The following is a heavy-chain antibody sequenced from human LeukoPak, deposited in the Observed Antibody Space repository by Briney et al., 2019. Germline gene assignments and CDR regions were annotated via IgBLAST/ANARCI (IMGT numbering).Heavy chain of an antibody. D-gene: IGHD2-8*01. CDR3: AKEGGKTKWSLDY. CDR1: GFTFSSYG. J-gene: IGHJ4*02. Sequence: GGSLRLSCAASGFTFSSYGMHWVRQAPGKGLEWVAVISYDGSNKYYADSVKGRFTISRDNSKNTLYLQMNSLRAEDTAVYYCAKEGGKTKWSLDYWGQGTLVTVSS. V-gene: IGHV3-30*18. CDR2: ISYDGSNK.